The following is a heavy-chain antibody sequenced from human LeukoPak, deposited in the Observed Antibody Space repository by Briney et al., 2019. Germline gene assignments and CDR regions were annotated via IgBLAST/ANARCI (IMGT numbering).Heavy chain of an antibody. CDR3: AKGGYCSGGSCYAVGPTDLYFDY. CDR2: ISSSGSTI. J-gene: IGHJ4*02. CDR1: GFTFSSYE. Sequence: GGSLRLSCAASGFTFSSYEMNWVRQAPGKGLEWVSYISSSGSTIYYADSVKGRFTISRDNSKNTLYLQMNSLRAEDTAVYYCAKGGYCSGGSCYAVGPTDLYFDYWGQGTLVTVSS. V-gene: IGHV3-48*03. D-gene: IGHD2-15*01.